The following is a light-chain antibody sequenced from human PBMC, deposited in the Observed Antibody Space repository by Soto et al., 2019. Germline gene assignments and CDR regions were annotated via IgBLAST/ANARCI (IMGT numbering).Light chain of an antibody. V-gene: IGKV1-39*01. CDR3: QKSYSTPRT. CDR2: AAS. Sequence: DIQMTQSPSSLSASVGDRVTITCRASQSISSYLNWYQQKPGKAPKLLIYAASSLQSGVPSRSSGSGSGTDFTLTISSLQPADFATYYCQKSYSTPRTFGQGPKVDIK. CDR1: QSISSY. J-gene: IGKJ1*01.